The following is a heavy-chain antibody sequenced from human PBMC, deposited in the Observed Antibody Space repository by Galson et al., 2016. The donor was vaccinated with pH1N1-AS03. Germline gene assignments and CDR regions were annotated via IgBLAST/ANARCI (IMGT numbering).Heavy chain of an antibody. CDR2: IDLSDSYT. CDR1: GDSFTGYW. V-gene: IGHV5-10-1*01. J-gene: IGHJ4*02. Sequence: QSGAEVKKPGESLRISCKASGDSFTGYWINWVRQMPGKGLEWTGRIDLSDSYTNYSPSFQGHVTISADKSIATAYLQWNSLKASDTAVYYCASYGSGSSPFDYWGQGTLVTVSS. D-gene: IGHD3-10*01. CDR3: ASYGSGSSPFDY.